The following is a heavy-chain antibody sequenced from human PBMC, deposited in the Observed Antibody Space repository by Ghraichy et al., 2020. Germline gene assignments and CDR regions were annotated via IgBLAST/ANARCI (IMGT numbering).Heavy chain of an antibody. V-gene: IGHV5-51*01. CDR2: IYPGDSDT. J-gene: IGHJ5*02. CDR3: ARHLQDYGDTNWFDP. Sequence: GSLNISCKGSGYSFTSYWIGWVRQMPGKGLEWMGIIYPGDSDTRYSPSFQGPVTISADKSISTAYLQWSSLKASDTAMYYCARHLQDYGDTNWFDPWGQGTLFTVSS. D-gene: IGHD4-17*01. CDR1: GYSFTSYW.